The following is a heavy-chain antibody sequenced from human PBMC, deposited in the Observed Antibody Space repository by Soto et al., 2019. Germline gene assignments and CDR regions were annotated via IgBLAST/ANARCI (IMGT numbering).Heavy chain of an antibody. Sequence: SXTLSLTCTVSGGSISSYYWSWIEQPPGKGLEWIGYIYYSGSTNYNPSLKSRVTISVDTSKNQFSLKLSSVTAADTAVYYCARINDYGDYVFDYWGQGTLVTVSS. CDR2: IYYSGST. J-gene: IGHJ4*02. V-gene: IGHV4-59*01. D-gene: IGHD4-17*01. CDR3: ARINDYGDYVFDY. CDR1: GGSISSYY.